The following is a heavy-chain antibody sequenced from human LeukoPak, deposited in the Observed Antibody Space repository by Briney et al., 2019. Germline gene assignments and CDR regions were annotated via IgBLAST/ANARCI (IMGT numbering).Heavy chain of an antibody. CDR3: VRGYGSTTLPYYMDV. J-gene: IGHJ6*03. Sequence: SETLSLTCTVSGGSISTYYWSWIRQPAGKGLEWIGRIYTSGGTNYNPSLKSRVTMSVDTSKNQFSLKMTSVTAADTAVYYCVRGYGSTTLPYYMDVWGKGTTVTVSS. D-gene: IGHD1-1*01. CDR1: GGSISTYY. CDR2: IYTSGGT. V-gene: IGHV4-4*07.